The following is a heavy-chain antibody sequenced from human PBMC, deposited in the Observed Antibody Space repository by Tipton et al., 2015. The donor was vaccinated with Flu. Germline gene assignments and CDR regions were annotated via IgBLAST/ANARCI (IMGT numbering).Heavy chain of an antibody. D-gene: IGHD6-13*01. V-gene: IGHV3-53*01. CDR1: GFTVSTNS. J-gene: IGHJ6*02. CDR2: IYSGGGT. CDR3: ARAMTSAAGYGMDV. Sequence: GSLRLSCAAYGFTVSTNSMTWVRQAPGKGLEWVSLIYSGGGTFYADSVKGRFTVSRDNSNNTVFLQMNNMRGEDTAVYYCARAMTSAAGYGMDVWGQGTTVTVSS.